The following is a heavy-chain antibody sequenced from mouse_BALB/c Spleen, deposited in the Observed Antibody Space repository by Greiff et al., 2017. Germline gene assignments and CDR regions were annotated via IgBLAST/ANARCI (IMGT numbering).Heavy chain of an antibody. CDR3: ARANFDV. Sequence: EVKVEESGGGLVKPGGSLKLSCAASGFTFSDYYMYWVRQTPEKRLEWVATISDGGSYTYYPDSVKGRFTISRDNAKNNLYLQMSSLKSEDTAMYYCARANFDVWGAGTTVTVSS. CDR1: GFTFSDYY. V-gene: IGHV5-4*02. CDR2: ISDGGSYT. J-gene: IGHJ1*01.